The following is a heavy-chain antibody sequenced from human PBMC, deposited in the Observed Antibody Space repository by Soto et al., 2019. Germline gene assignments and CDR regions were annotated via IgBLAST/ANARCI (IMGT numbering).Heavy chain of an antibody. D-gene: IGHD3-22*01. CDR2: INPNSGGT. Sequence: ASVKVSCKASGYTFTGYYMHWVRQAPGQGLEWMGWINPNSGGTNYAQKFQGRVTMTRDTSISTAYMELSRLRSDDTAVYYCARDPTYYYDSSGPREYYLDYWGQGTLVTVSS. CDR1: GYTFTGYY. CDR3: ARDPTYYYDSSGPREYYLDY. J-gene: IGHJ4*02. V-gene: IGHV1-2*02.